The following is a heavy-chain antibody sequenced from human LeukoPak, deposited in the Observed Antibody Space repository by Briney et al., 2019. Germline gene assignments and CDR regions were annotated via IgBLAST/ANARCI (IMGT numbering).Heavy chain of an antibody. Sequence: PGGSLRLSCAASGFTFSTYPISWVRQAPGKGLEWVSAITGGGTNTYYADSVKGRFTISRDNSKNTLYLQMNSLRAEDTALYYCVKDSVRGYSGYGNDGFEVWGQGTMVTVSS. V-gene: IGHV3-23*01. CDR1: GFTFSTYP. J-gene: IGHJ3*01. CDR2: ITGGGTNT. D-gene: IGHD5-12*01. CDR3: VKDSVRGYSGYGNDGFEV.